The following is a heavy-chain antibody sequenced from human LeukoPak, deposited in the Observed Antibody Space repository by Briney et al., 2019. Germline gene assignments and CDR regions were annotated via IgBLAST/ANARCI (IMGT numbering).Heavy chain of an antibody. CDR2: IHHSGST. D-gene: IGHD3-22*01. Sequence: SETLSLTCAVYGGSFRGYYWSWIRHPPGKGLEWIGEIHHSGSTSYAPSLKSRVTIPVDTSKNQFSLKLSSVTAEDTAVYYCASEHYYDSSGYYFDYWGQGTLVTVSS. J-gene: IGHJ4*02. CDR3: ASEHYYDSSGYYFDY. V-gene: IGHV4-34*01. CDR1: GGSFRGYY.